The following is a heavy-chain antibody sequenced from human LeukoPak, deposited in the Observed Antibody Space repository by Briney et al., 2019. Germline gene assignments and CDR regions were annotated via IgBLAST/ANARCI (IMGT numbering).Heavy chain of an antibody. CDR3: ARGTPGYSSSWYGVGYYGMDV. Sequence: SVKVSCKASGYTFTSYGISWVRQAPGQGLEWMGGIIPIFGTANYAQKFQGRVTITADESTSTAYMELSSLRSEDTAVYYCARGTPGYSSSWYGVGYYGMDVWGKGTTVTVSS. CDR2: IIPIFGTA. D-gene: IGHD6-13*01. V-gene: IGHV1-69*13. J-gene: IGHJ6*04. CDR1: GYTFTSYG.